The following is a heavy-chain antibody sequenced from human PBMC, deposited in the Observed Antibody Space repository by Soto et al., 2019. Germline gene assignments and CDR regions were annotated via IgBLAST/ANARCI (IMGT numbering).Heavy chain of an antibody. CDR3: ARDSRLDCSGGSCYVFDY. J-gene: IGHJ4*02. D-gene: IGHD2-15*01. CDR2: INPNSGGT. V-gene: IGHV1-2*04. CDR1: GYTFAGYY. Sequence: ASVKVSCKASGYTFAGYYMHWVRQAPGQGLEWMGWINPNSGGTNYAQKFQGWVTMTRDTSISTAYMELSRLRSDDTAAYYCARDSRLDCSGGSCYVFDYWGQGTLVTVYS.